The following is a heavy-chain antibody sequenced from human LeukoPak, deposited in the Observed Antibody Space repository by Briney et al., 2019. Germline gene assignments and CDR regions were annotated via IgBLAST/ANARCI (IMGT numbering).Heavy chain of an antibody. V-gene: IGHV1-46*01. J-gene: IGHJ4*02. D-gene: IGHD2-2*01. CDR1: GYRFTSYD. CDR2: INPSGGST. Sequence: ASVKVSCKASGYRFTSYDMRWVRQAPGQGLEWMGIINPSGGSTSYAQRFQGRVAMTRDTSTTTVYMEVNSLTSEDTAVYFCARGGPTAAPFDYWGQGTLVTVSS. CDR3: ARGGPTAAPFDY.